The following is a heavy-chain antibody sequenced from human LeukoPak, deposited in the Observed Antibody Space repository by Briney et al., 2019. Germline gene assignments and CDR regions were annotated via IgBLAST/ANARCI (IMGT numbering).Heavy chain of an antibody. CDR3: VKAAGGSPKIFDY. J-gene: IGHJ4*02. CDR2: ISGSGGST. Sequence: GGSLRLSCAASGFTFSSYAMNWVRQAPGKGLEWVSGISGSGGSTYYADSVKGRFTISRDNSKNTLYLQMNTLRAEDTAVYYCVKAAGGSPKIFDYWGQGTLVPVSS. V-gene: IGHV3-23*01. D-gene: IGHD6-13*01. CDR1: GFTFSSYA.